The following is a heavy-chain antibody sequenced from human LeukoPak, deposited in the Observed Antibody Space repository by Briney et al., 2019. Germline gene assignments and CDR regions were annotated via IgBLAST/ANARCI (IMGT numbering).Heavy chain of an antibody. D-gene: IGHD3-22*01. J-gene: IGHJ6*03. CDR3: AKVIATPYYYYYYMDV. CDR1: GFTFSSYG. V-gene: IGHV3-23*01. Sequence: SGGSLRLSCAASGFTFSSYGMSWVRQAPGKGLEWVSAISGSGGSTYYADSVKGRFTISRDNSKNTLYLQMNSLRAEDTAVYYCAKVIATPYYYYYYMDVWGKGTTVTISS. CDR2: ISGSGGST.